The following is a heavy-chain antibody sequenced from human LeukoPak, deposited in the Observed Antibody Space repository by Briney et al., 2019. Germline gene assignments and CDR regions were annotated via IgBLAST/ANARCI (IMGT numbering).Heavy chain of an antibody. D-gene: IGHD3-9*01. CDR2: ISSSSSYI. CDR1: GFTFITYT. Sequence: GGSLRLSCAASGFTFITYTINWVRQASGKGLDWVSSISSSSSYIYYADSVKGRFTISRHNAKNSLYLQMNSLRAEDTAVYYCARGVDTYNILTGGMDVWGKGTTVTISS. CDR3: ARGVDTYNILTGGMDV. V-gene: IGHV3-21*01. J-gene: IGHJ6*04.